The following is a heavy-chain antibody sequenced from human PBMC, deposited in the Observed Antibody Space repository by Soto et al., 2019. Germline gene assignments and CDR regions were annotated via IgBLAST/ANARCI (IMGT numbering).Heavy chain of an antibody. J-gene: IGHJ4*02. CDR1: GGSFSGYY. D-gene: IGHD5-12*01. CDR2: INHSGST. Sequence: QVQLQQWGAGLLKPSETLSLTCAVYGGSFSGYYWSWIRQPPGKGLEWIGEINHSGSTNYNPSLKSRVTISVDTSKNQFSLKLSSVTAADTAVYYCARGLGRGYSGYDLGTGDYWGQGTLVTVSS. CDR3: ARGLGRGYSGYDLGTGDY. V-gene: IGHV4-34*01.